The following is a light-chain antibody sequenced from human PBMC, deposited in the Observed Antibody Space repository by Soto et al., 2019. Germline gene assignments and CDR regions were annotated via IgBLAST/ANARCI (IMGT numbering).Light chain of an antibody. CDR3: QQYNNWPPWT. CDR1: QSVTSN. CDR2: GAS. V-gene: IGKV3-15*01. J-gene: IGKJ1*01. Sequence: EIVMTQSPATLSVSPGERATLSCRASQSVTSNYLAWYQQKPGQAPRILIYGASTRATGIPARFSGSGSGTEFTLTISSLQSEDFAVYYCQQYNNWPPWTFGQGTKVDIK.